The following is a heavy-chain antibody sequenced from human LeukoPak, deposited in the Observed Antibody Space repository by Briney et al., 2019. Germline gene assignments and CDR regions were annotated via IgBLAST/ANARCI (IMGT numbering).Heavy chain of an antibody. CDR1: GFTFSSYA. J-gene: IGHJ5*02. CDR3: AKAGRLVVVVAATLVWFDP. V-gene: IGHV3-23*01. CDR2: ISGSGGST. Sequence: GGSLRLSCAASGFTFSSYAMSWVRQAPGKGLEWVSAISGSGGSTYYADSVKGRFTISRDNSKNTLYLQMNSLRAEDTAVYYCAKAGRLVVVVAATLVWFDPWGQGTLVTVSS. D-gene: IGHD2-15*01.